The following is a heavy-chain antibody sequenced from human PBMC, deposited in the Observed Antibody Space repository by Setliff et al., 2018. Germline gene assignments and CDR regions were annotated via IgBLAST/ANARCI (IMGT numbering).Heavy chain of an antibody. J-gene: IGHJ4*02. Sequence: GGSLRLSCAASGFTFTTYWMYWVRQSPGKGLAWVSRINSDGSSTTYADSVKGRFTISRDKAKNTLYLQMNSLRAEDTAVYFCAKGKGPQPRPSLDYWGQGTLVTVSS. CDR2: INSDGSST. CDR3: AKGKGPQPRPSLDY. V-gene: IGHV3-74*01. CDR1: GFTFTTYW.